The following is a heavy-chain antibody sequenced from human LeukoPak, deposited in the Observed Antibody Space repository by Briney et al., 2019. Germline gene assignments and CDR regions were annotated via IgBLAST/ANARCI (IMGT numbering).Heavy chain of an antibody. CDR1: GFTFSGHF. CDR3: ARGSEWELLSCDY. J-gene: IGHJ4*02. V-gene: IGHV3-64*04. Sequence: QTGGSLRLSCSASGFTFSGHFMHWVRQAPGKGLEYVSSISINGDKTYYAESVKGRFTISRDNAKNSLYLQMNSLRAEDTAVYYCARGSEWELLSCDYWGQGTLVTVSS. CDR2: ISINGDKT. D-gene: IGHD1-26*01.